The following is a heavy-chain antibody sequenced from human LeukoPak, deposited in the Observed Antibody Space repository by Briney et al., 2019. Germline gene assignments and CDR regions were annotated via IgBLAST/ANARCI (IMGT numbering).Heavy chain of an antibody. Sequence: PGGSLRLSCAASGFTFSSYSMTWVRQAPGKGLEWVSYISSSSSTIYYADSVKGRFTISRDNAKNSLYLQMNSLRAEDTAVYYCARDQRAAAGGSWGQGTLVTVSS. CDR3: ARDQRAAAGGS. J-gene: IGHJ5*02. D-gene: IGHD6-13*01. CDR1: GFTFSSYS. CDR2: ISSSSSTI. V-gene: IGHV3-48*01.